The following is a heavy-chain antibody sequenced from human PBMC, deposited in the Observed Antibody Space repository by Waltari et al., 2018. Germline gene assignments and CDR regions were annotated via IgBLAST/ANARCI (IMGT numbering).Heavy chain of an antibody. CDR3: ASYDSSGNDAFDI. CDR1: AYSLSSGYY. V-gene: IGHV4-38-2*01. J-gene: IGHJ3*02. CDR2: IYQSGST. Sequence: VQLLESGPGLVKPSETLSLTGAVSAYSLSSGYYWGWIRQPPGKGLEWIGSIYQSGSTNYYPSLKSRVTISVDTSKNQFALKLSSVTAADTAVYYCASYDSSGNDAFDIWGQGTMVTVSS. D-gene: IGHD3-22*01.